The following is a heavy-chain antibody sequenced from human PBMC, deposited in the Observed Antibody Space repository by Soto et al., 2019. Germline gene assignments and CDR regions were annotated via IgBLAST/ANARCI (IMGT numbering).Heavy chain of an antibody. CDR3: ARDPVPVGYSSSWHLYYYYYGMDV. D-gene: IGHD6-13*01. V-gene: IGHV3-48*02. J-gene: IGHJ6*02. CDR1: GFNFSSYS. Sequence: GGSLRLSCAASGFNFSSYSMNWVRQAPGKGLEWVSYISSSSSTIYYADSVKGRFTISRDNAKNSLYLQMNSLRDEDTAVYYCARDPVPVGYSSSWHLYYYYYGMDVWGQGTTVTVSS. CDR2: ISSSSSTI.